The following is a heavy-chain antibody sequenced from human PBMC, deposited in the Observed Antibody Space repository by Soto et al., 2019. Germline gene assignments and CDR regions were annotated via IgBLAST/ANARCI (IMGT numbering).Heavy chain of an antibody. V-gene: IGHV3-30*18. CDR3: AKDTVRGYFDY. CDR2: ISYDGSNK. CDR1: GFTFSSYG. Sequence: VGSLRLSCAASGFTFSSYGMHWVRQAPGKGLEWVAVISYDGSNKYYADSVKGRFTISRDNSKNTLYLQMNSLRAEDTAVYYCAKDTVRGYFDYWGQGTLVTVSS. D-gene: IGHD3-10*01. J-gene: IGHJ4*02.